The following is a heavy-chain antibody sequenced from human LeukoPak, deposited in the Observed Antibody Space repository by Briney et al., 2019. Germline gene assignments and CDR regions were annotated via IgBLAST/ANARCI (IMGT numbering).Heavy chain of an antibody. CDR2: ISSSGSTI. CDR3: ARENWTNDY. J-gene: IGHJ4*02. D-gene: IGHD1-1*01. V-gene: IGHV3-48*03. Sequence: GGSLRLSCAASGFTFSSYEMNWVRQAPGKGREWGSYISSSGSTIYYTDSVKGRFTISRDNAKNSVYLQMNSLRAEDTAVYYCARENWTNDYWGQGTLVTVSS. CDR1: GFTFSSYE.